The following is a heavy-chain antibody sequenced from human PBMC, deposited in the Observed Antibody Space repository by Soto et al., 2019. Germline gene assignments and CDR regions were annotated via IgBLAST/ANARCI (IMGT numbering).Heavy chain of an antibody. D-gene: IGHD6-13*01. Sequence: ASVKVSCKASGYTFTGYYMHWVRQAPGQGLEWMGWINPNSGGTNYAQKFQGWVTMTRDTSISTAYMELSRLRSDDTAVYYCARGGARESSPNWFDPWGQGTLVTVSS. V-gene: IGHV1-2*04. CDR1: GYTFTGYY. J-gene: IGHJ5*02. CDR2: INPNSGGT. CDR3: ARGGARESSPNWFDP.